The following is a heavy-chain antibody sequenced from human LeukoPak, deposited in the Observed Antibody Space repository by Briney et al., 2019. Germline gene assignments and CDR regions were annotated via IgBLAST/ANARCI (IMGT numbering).Heavy chain of an antibody. Sequence: GGSLRLSCAASGFTFSNAWMSWVRQAPGKGLEWVGRIKSKTDGGTTDYAAPVKGRFTISRDDSKNTLYLQMNSLKTEDTAVYYCTARGCYDSSGYPWGQGTLVTVSS. CDR2: IKSKTDGGTT. CDR1: GFTFSNAW. V-gene: IGHV3-15*01. CDR3: TARGCYDSSGYP. D-gene: IGHD3-22*01. J-gene: IGHJ5*02.